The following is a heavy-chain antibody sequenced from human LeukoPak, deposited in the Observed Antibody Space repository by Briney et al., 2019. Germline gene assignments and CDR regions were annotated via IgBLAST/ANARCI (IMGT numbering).Heavy chain of an antibody. CDR1: GGTFSSYA. J-gene: IGHJ5*02. D-gene: IGHD4-11*01. CDR3: ASDKMVTTVIFWFDP. V-gene: IGHV1-69*05. Sequence: SVKVSCKASGGTFSSYAISWVRQAPGQGLEWMGGVIPIFGTANYAQKFQGRVTITTDESTSTAFMQLSSLRSQDTAVYYCASDKMVTTVIFWFDPWGQGPLVTVSS. CDR2: VIPIFGTA.